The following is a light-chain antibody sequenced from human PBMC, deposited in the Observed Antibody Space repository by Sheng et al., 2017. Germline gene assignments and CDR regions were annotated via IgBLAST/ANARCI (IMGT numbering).Light chain of an antibody. V-gene: IGKV3-15*01. CDR1: QSVSSK. CDR2: GAS. CDR3: QQYNYWPRA. J-gene: IGKJ3*01. Sequence: EIVLTQSPGTLALSPGERATLSCRASQSVSSKLAWYQQKPGQAPSLLIYGASTRATGIPARFSGSGSGTEFTLTINSLQSEDFAIYYCQQYNYWPRAFGPGTDGGYQT.